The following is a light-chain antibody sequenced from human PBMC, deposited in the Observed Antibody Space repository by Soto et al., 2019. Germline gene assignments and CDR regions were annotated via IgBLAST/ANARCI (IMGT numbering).Light chain of an antibody. CDR2: GAS. CDR1: QGISDY. J-gene: IGKJ4*01. CDR3: QQFNAYPLT. Sequence: DIQLTQSPSFLSASVGDRVTISCRASQGISDYLAWYQQKPGKAPKLLLYGASTLQSGVPSRFNGSASGTEFTLTISSLQPEDFATYFCQQFNAYPLTSGGGTKLEIK. V-gene: IGKV1-9*01.